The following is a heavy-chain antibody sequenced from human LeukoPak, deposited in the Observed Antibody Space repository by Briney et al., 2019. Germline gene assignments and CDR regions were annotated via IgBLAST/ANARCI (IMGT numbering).Heavy chain of an antibody. CDR2: ISSSSGYI. CDR1: GFTFSSYT. V-gene: IGHV3-21*01. J-gene: IGHJ4*02. Sequence: GDSLRLSCAASGFTFSSYTMDWVRQAPGKGLEWASSISSSSGYIYYAESVKGRFTISRDNAENSLHLQMNSLRVEDTALYYCARESLYSGSASSDLDYWGQGTLVTVSS. D-gene: IGHD3-10*01. CDR3: ARESLYSGSASSDLDY.